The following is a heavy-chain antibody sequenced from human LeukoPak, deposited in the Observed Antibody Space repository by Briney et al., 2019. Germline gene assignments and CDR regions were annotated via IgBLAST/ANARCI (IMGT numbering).Heavy chain of an antibody. V-gene: IGHV3-23*01. J-gene: IGHJ5*02. CDR2: LTGSGVVT. CDR1: GFTFSKSA. D-gene: IGHD3-22*01. CDR3: AKGTILTTECWFDL. Sequence: GGSLRLSCAASGFTFSKSAMTWIRQAPGKGLEWVAGLTGSGVVTYHSDAVKGRFIISRDNSKDTLYLQMNSLREDDTAIYFCAKGTILTTECWFDLWGQGNLVSVSS.